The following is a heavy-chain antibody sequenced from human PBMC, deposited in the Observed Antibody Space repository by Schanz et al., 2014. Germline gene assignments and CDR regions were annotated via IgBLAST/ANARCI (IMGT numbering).Heavy chain of an antibody. CDR3: TTVDCSSPSCPP. CDR2: IYSGGST. CDR1: GFTVSSNY. V-gene: IGHV3-66*01. D-gene: IGHD2-2*01. J-gene: IGHJ5*02. Sequence: VQLVESGGGVVQPGGSLRLSCAASGFTVSSNYMSWVRQAPGKGLEWVSVIYSGGSTYYADSVKGRFTISRDDSKNTLFLQINSLKTEDTAVYYCTTVDCSSPSCPPWGQGTLVTVSS.